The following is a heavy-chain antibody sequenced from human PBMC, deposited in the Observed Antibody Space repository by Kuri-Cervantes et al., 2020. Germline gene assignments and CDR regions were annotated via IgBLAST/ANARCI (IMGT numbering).Heavy chain of an antibody. V-gene: IGHV3-33*01. J-gene: IGHJ2*01. D-gene: IGHD3-22*01. CDR2: IWYDGSNK. Sequence: GGSLRLSCAASGFTFSSYGMHWVRQAPGKGLEWVAVIWYDGSNKYYADSVKGRFTISRDNSKNTLYLQMNSLRAEDTAVYYCARGGLGVYDSSGYYSPQDWYFDLWGRGTLVTVSS. CDR3: ARGGLGVYDSSGYYSPQDWYFDL. CDR1: GFTFSSYG.